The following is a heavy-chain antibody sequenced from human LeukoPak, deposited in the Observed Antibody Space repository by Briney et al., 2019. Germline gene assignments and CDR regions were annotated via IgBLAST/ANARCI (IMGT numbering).Heavy chain of an antibody. CDR3: AKDMTGPDDS. CDR2: INTDGTYT. D-gene: IGHD3-16*01. J-gene: IGHJ4*02. V-gene: IGHV3-74*01. CDR1: GFPFSAYW. Sequence: GGSLRLSCAASGFPFSAYWVHWVRQAPGKGLVWVSRINTDGTYTSYADSVKDRFTISRDNAQNTLFLQMTSLRVEDTAVYYCAKDMTGPDDSWGPGTLVTVSS.